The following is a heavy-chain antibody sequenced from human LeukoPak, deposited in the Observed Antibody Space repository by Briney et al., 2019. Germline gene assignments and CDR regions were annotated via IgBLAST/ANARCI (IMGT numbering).Heavy chain of an antibody. CDR1: GFTVSSYY. D-gene: IGHD3-10*01. CDR3: ARESPMVRGVVDGMDV. Sequence: GGSLRLSCSASGFTVSSYYMSCVRQAPGKGLEWVSVIYSGGSTYYADSVKGRFTISRYNSKNTLYLQMNSLRAEDTAVYYCARESPMVRGVVDGMDVWGKGTTVTVSS. CDR2: IYSGGST. V-gene: IGHV3-53*01. J-gene: IGHJ6*04.